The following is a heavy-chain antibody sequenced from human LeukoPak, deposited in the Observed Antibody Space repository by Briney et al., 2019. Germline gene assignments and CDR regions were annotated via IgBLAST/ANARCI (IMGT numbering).Heavy chain of an antibody. Sequence: GGSLRLSCTASTFTFSSYWMNWVRQAPGKGLEWVANIKQDGSDRFYVDSVKGRFTISRDNTKNSLYLQMNSLRAEDTAVYYCAREGSSWNFDYWGQGTLVTVSS. D-gene: IGHD6-6*01. CDR3: AREGSSWNFDY. CDR2: IKQDGSDR. J-gene: IGHJ4*02. V-gene: IGHV3-7*01. CDR1: TFTFSSYW.